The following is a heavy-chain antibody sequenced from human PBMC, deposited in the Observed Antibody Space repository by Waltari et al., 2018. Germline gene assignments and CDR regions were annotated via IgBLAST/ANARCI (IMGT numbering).Heavy chain of an antibody. CDR2: IDPGDSDT. CDR1: GYSFTSYW. CDR3: ARRGLYDFWDYYGMDV. J-gene: IGHJ6*02. D-gene: IGHD3-3*01. V-gene: IGHV5-51*03. Sequence: EVQLVQSGAEVKKPGESLKISYKGSGYSFTSYWIGWVRQLPGKGLEWMGVIDPGDSDTRYSPSVQGQVTISADKSISTAYLQWSSLKASDTAMYYCARRGLYDFWDYYGMDVWGQGTTVTVSS.